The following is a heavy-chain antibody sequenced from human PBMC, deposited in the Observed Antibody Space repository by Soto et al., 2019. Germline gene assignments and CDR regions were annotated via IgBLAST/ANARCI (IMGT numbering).Heavy chain of an antibody. J-gene: IGHJ4*02. CDR1: GFTFSSYA. Sequence: QVQLVESGGGVVQPGRSLRLSCAASGFTFSSYAMHWVRQAPGKGLEWVAVISYDGSNKYYADSVKGRFTISRDNSKNTLYLQMNSLRAEDTAVYYCARDLSSGWTNYFDYWGQGTLVNVSS. CDR2: ISYDGSNK. CDR3: ARDLSSGWTNYFDY. V-gene: IGHV3-30-3*01. D-gene: IGHD6-19*01.